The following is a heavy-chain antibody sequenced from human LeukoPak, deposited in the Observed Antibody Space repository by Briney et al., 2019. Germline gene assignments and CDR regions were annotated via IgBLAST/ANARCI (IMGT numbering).Heavy chain of an antibody. Sequence: NPSETLSLTCTVSGGSISSSSYYWGWIRQPPGKGLEWIGSIYYSGNTHYNPSLKSRVTISVDTSKNQFSLRLRSVTAADTAVYYCARAINGVIILYYFYYMDVWGKGTTVTVSS. D-gene: IGHD3-10*01. J-gene: IGHJ6*03. CDR1: GGSISSSSYY. CDR2: IYYSGNT. CDR3: ARAINGVIILYYFYYMDV. V-gene: IGHV4-39*07.